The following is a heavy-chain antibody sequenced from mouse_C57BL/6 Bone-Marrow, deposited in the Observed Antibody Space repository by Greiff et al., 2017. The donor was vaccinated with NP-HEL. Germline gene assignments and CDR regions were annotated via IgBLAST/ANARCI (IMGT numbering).Heavy chain of an antibody. J-gene: IGHJ3*01. CDR2: INPNNGGT. Sequence: EVQLQQSGPELVKPGASVKISCKASGYTFTDYYMNWVKQSHGKSLEWIGDINPNNGGTSYNQKFKGKATLTVDKSSSTAYMELRSLTSEASAVYGCARGGRAWFAYWGQGTLVTVSA. CDR1: GYTFTDYY. CDR3: ARGGRAWFAY. V-gene: IGHV1-26*01.